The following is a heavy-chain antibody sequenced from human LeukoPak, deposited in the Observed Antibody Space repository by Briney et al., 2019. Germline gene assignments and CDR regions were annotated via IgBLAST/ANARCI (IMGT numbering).Heavy chain of an antibody. Sequence: ASVKVSCKASGYTFTGYYMHWVRQAPGQGLEWMGWINPNSGGTNYAQKFKGRVTMPRDTSISTAYMELSRLRSDDTAVYYGAREAKKGRLDYWGQRTLVTVYS. CDR2: INPNSGGT. V-gene: IGHV1-2*02. J-gene: IGHJ4*01. CDR3: AREAKKGRLDY. CDR1: GYTFTGYY.